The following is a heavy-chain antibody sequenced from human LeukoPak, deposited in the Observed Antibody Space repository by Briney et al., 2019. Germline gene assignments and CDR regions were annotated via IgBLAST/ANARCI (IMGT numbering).Heavy chain of an antibody. CDR1: GFTFSSYG. Sequence: TEGSLRLSCAASGFTFSSYGMHWVRQAPGKGLEWVAVISYDGSNKYYADSVKGRFTISRDNSKNTLYLQMNSLRAEDTAVYYCARNRAPYDRSGYPTTHWGQGTLVTVSS. CDR2: ISYDGSNK. CDR3: ARNRAPYDRSGYPTTH. J-gene: IGHJ4*02. D-gene: IGHD3-22*01. V-gene: IGHV3-30*03.